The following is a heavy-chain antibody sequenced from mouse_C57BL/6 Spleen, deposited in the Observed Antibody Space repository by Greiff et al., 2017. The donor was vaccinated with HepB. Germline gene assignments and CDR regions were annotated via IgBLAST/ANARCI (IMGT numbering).Heavy chain of an antibody. V-gene: IGHV5-6*01. D-gene: IGHD2-4*01. Sequence: EVHLVESGGDLVKPGGSLKLSCAASGFTFSSYGMSWVRQTPDKRLEWVATISSGGSYTYYPDSVKGRFTISRDNAKNTLYLQMSSLKSEDTAMYYCARRADYDVGWYFDVWGTGTTVTVSS. CDR3: ARRADYDVGWYFDV. CDR2: ISSGGSYT. CDR1: GFTFSSYG. J-gene: IGHJ1*03.